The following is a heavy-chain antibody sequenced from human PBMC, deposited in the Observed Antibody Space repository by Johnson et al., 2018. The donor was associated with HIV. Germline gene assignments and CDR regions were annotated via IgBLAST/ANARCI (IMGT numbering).Heavy chain of an antibody. V-gene: IGHV3-30*03. CDR3: ARSNTAMMYDAFGI. D-gene: IGHD5-18*01. CDR1: GFTFSTYG. J-gene: IGHJ3*02. Sequence: QVQLVESAGGVVQPGRSLRLSCAASGFTFSTYGMHWVRQAPGKGLEWVAVISYDGSNKYYADSVKGRFTISRDNAKNSLYLQMNSLRAEDTAVYYCARSNTAMMYDAFGIWGQGTMVTVSS. CDR2: ISYDGSNK.